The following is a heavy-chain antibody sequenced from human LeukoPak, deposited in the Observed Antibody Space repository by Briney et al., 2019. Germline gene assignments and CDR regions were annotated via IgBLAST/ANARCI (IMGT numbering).Heavy chain of an antibody. J-gene: IGHJ4*02. CDR2: IYYDGSNK. V-gene: IGHV3-33*01. CDR3: ARVSDYSNYFDY. Sequence: GRSLRLSCAASGFSFSRYGMHWVRQAPGKGLEWVADIYYDGSNKYYADSLKGRFTISRDNSKNTLYLQMNSLRAEDTAVYYCARVSDYSNYFDYWGQGTLVTVSS. CDR1: GFSFSRYG. D-gene: IGHD4-11*01.